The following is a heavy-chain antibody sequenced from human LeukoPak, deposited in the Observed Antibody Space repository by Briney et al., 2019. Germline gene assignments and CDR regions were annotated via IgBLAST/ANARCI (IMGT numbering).Heavy chain of an antibody. D-gene: IGHD6-13*01. V-gene: IGHV1-2*02. CDR2: INPNSGGT. J-gene: IGHJ4*02. Sequence: ASVKVSCKASGYTFTGYYMHWVRQAPGQGLEWMGWINPNSGGTNYAQKFQGRVTMTRDTSISTAYMELSRLRSDDTAVYYCARDRRDFSSSWNYYLDYWGQGTLVTVSS. CDR1: GYTFTGYY. CDR3: ARDRRDFSSSWNYYLDY.